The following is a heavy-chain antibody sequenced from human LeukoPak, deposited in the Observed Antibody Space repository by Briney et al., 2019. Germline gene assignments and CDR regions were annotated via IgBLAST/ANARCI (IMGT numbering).Heavy chain of an antibody. Sequence: SQTLSLTCTVSGGSISSSNYYWSWIRQPPGKGLEWIGYFHHSGSTYYNPSLKSRVTISVDRSKNQFSLKLSSVTAADTAVYYCARVPLPAAIREESATGYYFDYWGQGTLVTVSS. J-gene: IGHJ4*02. CDR1: GGSISSSNYY. D-gene: IGHD2-2*02. CDR3: ARVPLPAAIREESATGYYFDY. V-gene: IGHV4-30-2*01. CDR2: FHHSGST.